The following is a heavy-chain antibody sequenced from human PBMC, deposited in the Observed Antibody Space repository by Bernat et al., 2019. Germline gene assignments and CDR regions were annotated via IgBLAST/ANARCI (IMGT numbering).Heavy chain of an antibody. J-gene: IGHJ3*02. D-gene: IGHD6-19*01. V-gene: IGHV4-39*01. CDR3: ASTYSSGWLDAFDI. Sequence: QLQLQESGPGLVKPSETLSLTCTVSGGSISSSSYYWGWIRQPPGKELEWIGSIYYSGSTYYNPSLKSRVTISVDTSKNQFSLKLSSVTAADTAVYYCASTYSSGWLDAFDIWGQGTMVTVSS. CDR1: GGSISSSSYY. CDR2: IYYSGST.